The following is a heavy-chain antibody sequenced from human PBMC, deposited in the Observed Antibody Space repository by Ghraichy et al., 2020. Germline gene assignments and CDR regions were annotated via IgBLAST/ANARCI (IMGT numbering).Heavy chain of an antibody. CDR3: TTGGYYDSSGRTTDY. Sequence: LSLTCAASGFTFSNAWMSWVRQAPGKGLEWVGRIKSKTDGGTTDYAAPVKGRFTISRDDSKNTLYLQMNSLKTEDTAVYYCTTGGYYDSSGRTTDYWGQGTLVTVSS. D-gene: IGHD3-22*01. CDR1: GFTFSNAW. V-gene: IGHV3-15*01. J-gene: IGHJ4*02. CDR2: IKSKTDGGTT.